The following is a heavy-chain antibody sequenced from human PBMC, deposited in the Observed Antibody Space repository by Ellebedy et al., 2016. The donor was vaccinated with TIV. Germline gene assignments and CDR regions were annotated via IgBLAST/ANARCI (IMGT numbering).Heavy chain of an antibody. J-gene: IGHJ6*02. V-gene: IGHV1-2*02. CDR3: ARGAGSIAAAGTSYYYYYGMDV. D-gene: IGHD6-13*01. CDR2: INPNSGGT. Sequence: ASVKVSCKASGYTFTGYYMHWVRQAPGQGLEWMGWINPNSGGTNYAQKFQGRVTMTRDTSISTAYMELSRLRSDDTAVYYCARGAGSIAAAGTSYYYYYGMDVWGQGTTVTVSS. CDR1: GYTFTGYY.